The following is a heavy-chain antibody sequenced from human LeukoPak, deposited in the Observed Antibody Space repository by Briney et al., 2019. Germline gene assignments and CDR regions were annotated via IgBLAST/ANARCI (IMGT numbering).Heavy chain of an antibody. CDR2: VDPEDGET. J-gene: IGHJ3*02. CDR3: ATDRQLLAFDI. Sequence: GATVKISCKASGYTFTDYYMHWVQQAPGKGLEWVGRVDPEDGETIYAEKFQGRVTITADTSTDTAYMELSSLRSEDTAVYYCATDRQLLAFDIWGQGTMVTVSS. CDR1: GYTFTDYY. D-gene: IGHD2-2*01. V-gene: IGHV1-69-2*01.